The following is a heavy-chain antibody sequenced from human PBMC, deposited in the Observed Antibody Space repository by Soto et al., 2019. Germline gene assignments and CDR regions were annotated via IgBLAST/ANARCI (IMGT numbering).Heavy chain of an antibody. D-gene: IGHD7-27*01. J-gene: IGHJ6*02. CDR2: MNRNSGNT. CDR3: ARERRLGIDGRYV. Sequence: QVQLVQSGAEVKKPGASVKVSCKASGYTFTSDDINWVRQATGQGLEWMGWMNRNSGNTGYAQKFQGRVTMTWNTSISTAYMELSSLRSEDTAVYYWARERRLGIDGRYVWGQGTTVTVSS. CDR1: GYTFTSDD. V-gene: IGHV1-8*01.